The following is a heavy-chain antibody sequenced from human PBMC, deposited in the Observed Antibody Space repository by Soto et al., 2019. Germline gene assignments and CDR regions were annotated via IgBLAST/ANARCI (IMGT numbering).Heavy chain of an antibody. CDR3: AKDPYDYVWGSQCPPDY. CDR2: ISYDGSNK. V-gene: IGHV3-30*18. Sequence: AGGSMRLSCAASGFTFSSYGMHWVRQDPGKGLEGVAVISYDGSNKYYADSVKGRFTISRDNSKNTLYLQMNSLRAEDTAVYYCAKDPYDYVWGSQCPPDYWGQGTLVTVSS. CDR1: GFTFSSYG. D-gene: IGHD3-16*01. J-gene: IGHJ4*02.